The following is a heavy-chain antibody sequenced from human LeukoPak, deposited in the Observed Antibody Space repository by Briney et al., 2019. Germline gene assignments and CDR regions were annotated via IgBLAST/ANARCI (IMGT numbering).Heavy chain of an antibody. V-gene: IGHV1-8*01. CDR2: MNPNSSNT. CDR3: ARANYYGSGKKDLDY. Sequence: GASVKVSCKSSGYTFTTYDINWVRQATGQGLEWMGWMNPNSSNTGYAQKFQGRVTMTRNTSMSTAYMELSSLRSEDTAVYYCARANYYGSGKKDLDYWGQGTLVTVSS. CDR1: GYTFTTYD. D-gene: IGHD3-10*01. J-gene: IGHJ4*02.